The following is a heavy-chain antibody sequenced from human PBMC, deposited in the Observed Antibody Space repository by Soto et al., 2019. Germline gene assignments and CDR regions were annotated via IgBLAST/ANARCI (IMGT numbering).Heavy chain of an antibody. CDR2: VYHNGNT. J-gene: IGHJ4*02. Sequence: SETLSLTCTVSGASIDNSYWSWIRQPPGEGLEWIAYVYHNGNTNYNPSLKSRVTISLDTSKNQFSLKLNSVTAADTAMYYCAREKSGSPGDYWGQGILVTVSS. CDR1: GASIDNSY. D-gene: IGHD3-10*01. V-gene: IGHV4-59*01. CDR3: AREKSGSPGDY.